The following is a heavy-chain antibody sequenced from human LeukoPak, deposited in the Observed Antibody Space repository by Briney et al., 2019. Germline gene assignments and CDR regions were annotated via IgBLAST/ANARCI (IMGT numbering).Heavy chain of an antibody. J-gene: IGHJ6*03. V-gene: IGHV4-59*01. CDR1: GGSISSYY. CDR2: VDHTGST. CDR3: ARGRVSSSTWFSTYYYYFYMDV. Sequence: SETLSLTCTVSGGSISSYYWTWIRQPPGKGLEWIGYVDHTGSTNFNPSLNGRVSISRDTSKNLFSLRLRSVTAADTAVYFCARGRVSSSTWFSTYYYYFYMDVWGKGTTVTVSS. D-gene: IGHD3-10*01.